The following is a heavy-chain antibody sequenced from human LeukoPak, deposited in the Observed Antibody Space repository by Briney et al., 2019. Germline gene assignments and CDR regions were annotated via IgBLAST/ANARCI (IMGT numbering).Heavy chain of an antibody. CDR2: ISAYNGNT. J-gene: IGHJ4*02. CDR1: GYTFTGYD. D-gene: IGHD4-17*01. CDR3: ARGGDFDPEIRLDY. V-gene: IGHV1-18*04. Sequence: ASVKVSCKASGYTFTGYDMHWVRQAPGQGLEWMGWISAYNGNTNYAQKLQGRVTMTTDTSTSTAYMELRSLRSDDTAVYYCARGGDFDPEIRLDYWGQGTLVTVSS.